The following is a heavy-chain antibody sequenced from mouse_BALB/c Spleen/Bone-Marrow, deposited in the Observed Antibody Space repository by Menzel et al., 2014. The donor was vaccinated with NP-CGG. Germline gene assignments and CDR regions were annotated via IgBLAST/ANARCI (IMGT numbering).Heavy chain of an antibody. D-gene: IGHD2-14*01. CDR3: AREDRYEAYFPY. Sequence: EVHLVESGPDLVKPSQSLSLTCTVTGYSITSGYGWHWIRQFPGNKLEWMAYIHYSGSTNYNPSLKGRISITRDTSKNQFFLQLNSVTTEDTATYYCAREDRYEAYFPYWGQGTLFTVSA. V-gene: IGHV3-1*02. CDR1: GYSITSGYG. J-gene: IGHJ3*01. CDR2: IHYSGST.